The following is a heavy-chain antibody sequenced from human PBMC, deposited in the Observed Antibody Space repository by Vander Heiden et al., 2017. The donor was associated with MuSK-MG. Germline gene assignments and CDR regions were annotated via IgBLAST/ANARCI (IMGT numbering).Heavy chain of an antibody. CDR3: AGWQQLVLVDY. CDR2: ISGSGGST. V-gene: IGHV3-23*01. J-gene: IGHJ4*02. Sequence: EVQLLESGGGLVQPGGSLRLSCAASGFNFSSYAMSWVRQVRGKGLEWVSAISGSGGSTYYADSVKGRFNISRDNSKNTLYLQMNSLRAEDTAVYYCAGWQQLVLVDYWGQGTLVTVSS. D-gene: IGHD6-13*01. CDR1: GFNFSSYA.